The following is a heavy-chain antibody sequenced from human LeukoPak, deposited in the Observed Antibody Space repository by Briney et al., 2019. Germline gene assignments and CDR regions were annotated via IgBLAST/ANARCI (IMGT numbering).Heavy chain of an antibody. D-gene: IGHD2-15*01. J-gene: IGHJ4*02. V-gene: IGHV4-59*12. CDR1: GGSISSYY. CDR3: ARLGSLYCSGGSCSIDY. CDR2: IYYSGST. Sequence: SETLSLTCTVSGGSISSYYWSWIRQPPGKGLEWIGYIYYSGSTNYNPSLKSRVTISVDTSKNQFSLKLSSVTAADTAVYYCARLGSLYCSGGSCSIDYWGQGTLVTVSS.